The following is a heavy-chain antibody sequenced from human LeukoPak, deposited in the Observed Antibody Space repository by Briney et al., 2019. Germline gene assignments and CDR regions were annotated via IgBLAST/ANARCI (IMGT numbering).Heavy chain of an antibody. CDR1: GGSISSYY. V-gene: IGHV4-59*08. CDR3: ARHGRGYSYGYLFDY. CDR2: IYYSGST. D-gene: IGHD5-18*01. J-gene: IGHJ4*02. Sequence: SETLSLTCTVSGGSISSYYWGWIRQPPGKGLEWIGYIYYSGSTNYNPSLKSRVTISVDTSKNQFSLKLSSVTAADTAVYYCARHGRGYSYGYLFDYWGQGTLVTVSS.